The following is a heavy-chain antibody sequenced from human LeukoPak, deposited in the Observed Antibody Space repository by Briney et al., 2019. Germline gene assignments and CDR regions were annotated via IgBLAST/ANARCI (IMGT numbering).Heavy chain of an antibody. D-gene: IGHD3-22*01. Sequence: PSETLSLTCDVSGGSVTSTNWWTWVRQPPGKGLEWIGKVHLDGRTNYNPSLKSRATISVDTSKNQFSLKLSSVTAADTAVYYCARDMGYYDSSGYYQTRDDAFVIWGQGTTVTVSA. CDR2: VHLDGRT. CDR1: GGSVTSTNW. V-gene: IGHV4-4*02. J-gene: IGHJ3*02. CDR3: ARDMGYYDSSGYYQTRDDAFVI.